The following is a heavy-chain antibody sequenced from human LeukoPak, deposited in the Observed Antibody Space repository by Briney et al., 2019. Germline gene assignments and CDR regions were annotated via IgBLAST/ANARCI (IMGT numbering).Heavy chain of an antibody. D-gene: IGHD2/OR15-2a*01. V-gene: IGHV3-7*01. CDR3: ARGRIDFHYYYYMDV. CDR1: GFTFSSYW. Sequence: PGGSLRLSCAASGFTFSSYWMSWVRQAPGKGLEWVANIKQDGSEKYYVDSVKGRFTISRDNAKNSLYLQMNFLRAEDTAVYYCARGRIDFHYYYYMDVWGKGTTVTISS. J-gene: IGHJ6*03. CDR2: IKQDGSEK.